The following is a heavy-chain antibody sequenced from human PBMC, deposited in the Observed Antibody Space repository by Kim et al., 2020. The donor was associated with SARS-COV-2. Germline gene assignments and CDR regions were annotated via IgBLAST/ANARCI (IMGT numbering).Heavy chain of an antibody. CDR2: IYYSGST. J-gene: IGHJ3*02. V-gene: IGHV4-59*13. CDR1: GGSISSYY. D-gene: IGHD6-13*01. CDR3: ARDSGSSWYNDAFDI. Sequence: SETLSLTCTVSGGSISSYYWSWIRQPPGKGLEWIGYIYYSGSTNYNPSLKSRVTISVDTSKNQFSLKLSSVTAADTAVYYCARDSGSSWYNDAFDIWGQGTMVTVSS.